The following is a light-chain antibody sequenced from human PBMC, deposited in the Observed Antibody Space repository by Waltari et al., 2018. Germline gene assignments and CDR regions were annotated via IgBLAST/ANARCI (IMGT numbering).Light chain of an antibody. V-gene: IGKV1-5*03. Sequence: DIQMTQSPSTLSASVGDRVTITCRASQSFSSRLAWYQQKPGNAPKLLIYMASSLESGVPSMFSGSGSGTEFTLTISSLQPDDFATYYCQQYNSYPLTFGQGTKLEIK. J-gene: IGKJ2*01. CDR2: MAS. CDR1: QSFSSR. CDR3: QQYNSYPLT.